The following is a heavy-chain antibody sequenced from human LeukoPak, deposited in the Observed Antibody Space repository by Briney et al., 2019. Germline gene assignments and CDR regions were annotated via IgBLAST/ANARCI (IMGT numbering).Heavy chain of an antibody. D-gene: IGHD1-1*01. CDR3: ARVSWSPGTSYYYMDV. J-gene: IGHJ6*03. CDR2: VSDSGTT. V-gene: IGHV4-59*01. Sequence: TSETLSLTCTVSGGSISRYYWSWIRQPPGKGLEWFGYVSDSGTTNYNPSLKSRVTISVDTSKNQFSLKLSSVTAADTAVYYCARVSWSPGTSYYYMDVWGKGTTITVSS. CDR1: GGSISRYY.